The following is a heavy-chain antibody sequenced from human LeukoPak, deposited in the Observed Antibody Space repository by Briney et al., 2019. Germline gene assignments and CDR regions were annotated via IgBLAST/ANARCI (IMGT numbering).Heavy chain of an antibody. V-gene: IGHV1-3*01. J-gene: IGHJ4*02. Sequence: ASVKVSCKASGYTFTSYAMHWVRQAPGQRLEWMGWIDAGNGNTKYSQKFQGRVTMTRNTSISTAYMELSSLRSEDTAVYYCARFYSTGIVGATTGDYWGQGTLVTVSS. CDR1: GYTFTSYA. CDR2: IDAGNGNT. D-gene: IGHD1-26*01. CDR3: ARFYSTGIVGATTGDY.